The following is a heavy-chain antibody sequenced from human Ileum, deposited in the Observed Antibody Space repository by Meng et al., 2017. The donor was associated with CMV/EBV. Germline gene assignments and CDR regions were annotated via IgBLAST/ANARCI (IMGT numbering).Heavy chain of an antibody. V-gene: IGHV4-4*07. CDR2: FFCSGST. CDR3: TKEQSISIAVTGIFDY. Sequence: GPPQQADQDAATPLWTSSCPVTASGTSPSASFWSCIRQPAGKVLELVVHFFCSGSTIYNPSLNRRVTMSIATSKNQSSLMLSFATAAETAVYFATKEQSISIAVTGIFDYWGQGTLVTVSS. CDR1: GTSPSASF. D-gene: IGHD6-19*01. J-gene: IGHJ4*02.